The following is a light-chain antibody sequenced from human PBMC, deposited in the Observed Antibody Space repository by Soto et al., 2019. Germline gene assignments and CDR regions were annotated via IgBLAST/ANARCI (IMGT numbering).Light chain of an antibody. J-gene: IGKJ2*01. V-gene: IGKV3-20*01. Sequence: DIVLTQSPGTLSSSPGERATLSCRASQSVGSGYLAWYQQKPGQAPRLLIYGASSRATGIPDRFSGSGSGTDFTLTISRLEPEDFAVYYCQHYGSSLLYTFGQGTKLEIK. CDR1: QSVGSGY. CDR3: QHYGSSLLYT. CDR2: GAS.